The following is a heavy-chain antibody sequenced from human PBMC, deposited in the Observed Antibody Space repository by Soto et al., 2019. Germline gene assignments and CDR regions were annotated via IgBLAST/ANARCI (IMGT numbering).Heavy chain of an antibody. CDR3: ARRGWLPLIY. CDR1: GGSFSGYY. Sequence: QVQLQQWGAGLLKPSETLSLTCAVYGGSFSGYYWSWIRQPPGKGLEWIGEINHSGSTNYNPSLKSRVTISVDTSKNQSSLKLSSVTAADTAVYYCARRGWLPLIYWGQGTLVTVSS. CDR2: INHSGST. J-gene: IGHJ4*02. D-gene: IGHD5-12*01. V-gene: IGHV4-34*01.